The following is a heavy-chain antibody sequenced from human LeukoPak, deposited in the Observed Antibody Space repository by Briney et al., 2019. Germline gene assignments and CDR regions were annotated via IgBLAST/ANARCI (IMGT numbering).Heavy chain of an antibody. CDR2: ISYDGSKK. J-gene: IGHJ4*02. CDR1: GITFRNYG. V-gene: IGHV3-30*18. CDR3: AKNIGDYNSHYFDY. Sequence: GGSLRLSCAASGITFRNYGMSWVRQAPGKGLEWVAVISYDGSKKHYADSVKGRFTISRDNSKNTLFLQMNSLRAEDTAVYYCAKNIGDYNSHYFDYWGQGTLVTVSS. D-gene: IGHD2-21*02.